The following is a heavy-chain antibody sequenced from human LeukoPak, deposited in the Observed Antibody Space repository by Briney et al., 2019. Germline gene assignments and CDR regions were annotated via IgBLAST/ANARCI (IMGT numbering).Heavy chain of an antibody. CDR2: LYYSGNT. Sequence: SETLSLTCTVSGGSISSYYWHWIRQPPGKGLEWIGYLYYSGNTYYNPSLKSRVTMSVDTSKNQFSLKLSSVTAADTAVYYCARLEVFQIDYWGQGTLVTVSS. V-gene: IGHV4-59*01. CDR3: ARLEVFQIDY. CDR1: GGSISSYY. J-gene: IGHJ4*02. D-gene: IGHD3-3*01.